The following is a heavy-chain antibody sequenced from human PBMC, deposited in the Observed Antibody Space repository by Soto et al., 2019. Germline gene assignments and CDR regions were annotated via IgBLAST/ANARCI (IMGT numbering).Heavy chain of an antibody. J-gene: IGHJ4*02. V-gene: IGHV3-7*01. CDR3: AALDSARITESGY. CDR1: GFTFSNYW. CDR2: IYQDGGDQ. D-gene: IGHD5-18*01. Sequence: GGSLRLSCAASGFTFSNYWISWVRQAPGKGLEWVANIYQDGGDQYYVDSVKGRFTISRDNAKNSVYLQMNSLRAEDTAVYYCAALDSARITESGYWGQGTLVTVSS.